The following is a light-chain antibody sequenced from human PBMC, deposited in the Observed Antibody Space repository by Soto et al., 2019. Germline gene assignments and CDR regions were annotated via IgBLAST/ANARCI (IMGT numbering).Light chain of an antibody. J-gene: IGKJ4*01. Sequence: EIVMTQSPATLSVSPWERATLSCRASQSVSSNFAWYQQKPGPAPRLLIYGASTRATGIPARFSGSGSGTEFTLTISRLQSEDFAVYYCQQYNNWPLTFGGGTKVEIK. CDR2: GAS. V-gene: IGKV3-15*01. CDR3: QQYNNWPLT. CDR1: QSVSSN.